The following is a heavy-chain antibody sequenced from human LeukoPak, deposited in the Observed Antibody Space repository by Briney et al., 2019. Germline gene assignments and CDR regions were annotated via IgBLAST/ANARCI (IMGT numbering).Heavy chain of an antibody. CDR2: INHSGST. D-gene: IGHD5-12*01. J-gene: IGHJ3*02. CDR3: ARSCRILDIVATIRARLGGNGFDI. V-gene: IGHV4-34*01. Sequence: KSSETLSLTCAVYGGSFSGYYWSWIRQPPGKGLEWIGEINHSGSTNYNPSLRSRVTISIDTSKNQFSLKLSSVTAADTAVYYCARSCRILDIVATIRARLGGNGFDIWGQGTMVTVSS. CDR1: GGSFSGYY.